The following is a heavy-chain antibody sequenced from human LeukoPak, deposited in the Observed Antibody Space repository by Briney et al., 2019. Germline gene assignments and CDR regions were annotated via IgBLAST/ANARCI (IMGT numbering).Heavy chain of an antibody. CDR3: ARGLGYCSSTSCHTRFDP. CDR1: GCSISSSSYY. J-gene: IGHJ5*02. D-gene: IGHD2-2*02. CDR2: IYYSRST. Sequence: SETLSLTCTVSGCSISSSSYYWGWIRPPPGKGLEWIGSIYYSRSTYYNPSPKSRVTISVDTSKNQFSLKLSSVTAADTAVYSCARGLGYCSSTSCHTRFDPWGQGTLVTVSS. V-gene: IGHV4-39*07.